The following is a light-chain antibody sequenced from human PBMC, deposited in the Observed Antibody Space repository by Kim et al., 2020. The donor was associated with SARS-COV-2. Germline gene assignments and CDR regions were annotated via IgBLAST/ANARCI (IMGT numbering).Light chain of an antibody. CDR1: GWHSNVL. V-gene: IGLV4-60*03. CDR3: ETWDSNIQV. Sequence: SVNLTCPRSGWHSNVLRAWHQQQPGKAPGFLMKVEGSGSYNKGGGVPDRFSGSRSGADRYLIISNLHSEDEADYYCETWDSNIQVFGGGTQLTVL. CDR2: VEGSGSY. J-gene: IGLJ3*02.